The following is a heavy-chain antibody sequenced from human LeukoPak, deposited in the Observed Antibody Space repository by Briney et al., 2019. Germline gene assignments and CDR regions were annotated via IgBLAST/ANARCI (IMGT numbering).Heavy chain of an antibody. CDR2: ISAYNGNT. Sequence: ASVKVSCKASGYTFTSYGISWVRQAPGQGLEGMGWISAYNGNTNYAQKLQGRVTITTDTSTSTAYMELRSLRSDDTAVYYCARETTQPYYYYGMDVWGQGTTVTVSS. CDR1: GYTFTSYG. V-gene: IGHV1-18*01. J-gene: IGHJ6*02. CDR3: ARETTQPYYYYGMDV. D-gene: IGHD1-7*01.